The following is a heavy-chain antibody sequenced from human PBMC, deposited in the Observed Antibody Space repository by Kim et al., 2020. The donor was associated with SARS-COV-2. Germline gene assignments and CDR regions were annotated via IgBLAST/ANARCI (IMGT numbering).Heavy chain of an antibody. V-gene: IGHV3-48*03. Sequence: GGSLRLSCAASGFTFSSYEMNWFRQAPGKGLEWVSYISSSGSTIYYADSVKGRFTISRDNAKNSLYLQMNSLRAEDTAVYYCARVPTTVTPPAWGQGTLVTVSS. CDR3: ARVPTTVTPPA. CDR2: ISSSGSTI. J-gene: IGHJ5*02. CDR1: GFTFSSYE. D-gene: IGHD4-4*01.